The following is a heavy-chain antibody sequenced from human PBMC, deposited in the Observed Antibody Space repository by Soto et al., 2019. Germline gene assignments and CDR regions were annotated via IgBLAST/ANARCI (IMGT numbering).Heavy chain of an antibody. CDR2: IWYDGSNK. J-gene: IGHJ4*02. CDR1: GFTFSSYG. CDR3: AREGSYYYFAY. Sequence: QVQLVESGGGVVQPGRSLRLSCAASGFTFSSYGMHWVRQAPGKGLEWVAVIWYDGSNKYYADSVKGRFTISRDNSKNTLYPQLNSLRAEDTAVYYCAREGSYYYFAYWGQGTLVTVSS. V-gene: IGHV3-33*01. D-gene: IGHD1-26*01.